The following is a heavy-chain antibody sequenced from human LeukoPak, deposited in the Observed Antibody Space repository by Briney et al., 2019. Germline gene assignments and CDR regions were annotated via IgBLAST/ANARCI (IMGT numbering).Heavy chain of an antibody. CDR1: GGSISSNGYS. CDR2: IYHSGST. J-gene: IGHJ4*02. D-gene: IGHD5-24*01. V-gene: IGHV4-39*07. Sequence: PSETLSLTCTVSGGSISSNGYSWGWIRQPPGKGLEWVGSIYHSGSTYYNPSLKSRVTISVDTSKNQFSLKLSSVTAADTAVYYCARVHAPRRDGYNPLLDYWGQGTLVTVSS. CDR3: ARVHAPRRDGYNPLLDY.